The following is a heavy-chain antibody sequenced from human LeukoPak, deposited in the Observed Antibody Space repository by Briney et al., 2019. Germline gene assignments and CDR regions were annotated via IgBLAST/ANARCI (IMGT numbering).Heavy chain of an antibody. Sequence: PGGSLRLSCAASGLTFSSYGMHWVRQAPGKGLEWVAVISYDGSNKYYADSVKGRFTISRDNSKNTLYLQMNSLRAEDTAVYYCAKDGGRHAVSPGLDYWGQGTLVTVSS. V-gene: IGHV3-30*18. J-gene: IGHJ4*02. CDR1: GLTFSSYG. D-gene: IGHD3-16*01. CDR3: AKDGGRHAVSPGLDY. CDR2: ISYDGSNK.